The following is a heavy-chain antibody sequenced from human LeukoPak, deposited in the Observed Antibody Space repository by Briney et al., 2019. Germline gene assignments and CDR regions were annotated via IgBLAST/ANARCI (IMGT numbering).Heavy chain of an antibody. CDR2: IWYDGSNK. J-gene: IGHJ4*02. V-gene: IGHV3-33*06. CDR1: GFTFSSYG. Sequence: GGSLRLSCAASGFTFSSYGMHWVRQAPGKGLEWVAVIWYDGSNKYYADSVKGRFTISRDNSKNTLYLQMNSLRAEDTAVYYCAKDRNYYDSSGYCWDYWGQGTLVTVSS. D-gene: IGHD3-22*01. CDR3: AKDRNYYDSSGYCWDY.